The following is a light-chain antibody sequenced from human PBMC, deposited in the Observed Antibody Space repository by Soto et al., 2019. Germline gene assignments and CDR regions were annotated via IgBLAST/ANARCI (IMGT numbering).Light chain of an antibody. CDR3: QPRSDWPIT. CDR1: QTVSSY. V-gene: IGKV3-11*01. Sequence: EIVLTQSPATLSLSPGERATLFCRASQTVSSYLVWYQQKPVQAPRLRTYAASNRATGRPGRFSGSGSGTGSTLTNSSLEPEDFAVYYCQPRSDWPITFGQGTCLEIK. CDR2: AAS. J-gene: IGKJ5*01.